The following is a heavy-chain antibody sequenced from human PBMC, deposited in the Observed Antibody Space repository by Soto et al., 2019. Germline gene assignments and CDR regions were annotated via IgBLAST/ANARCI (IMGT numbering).Heavy chain of an antibody. Sequence: EVQLLESGGGLVQPGGSLRLSXAAXGXXXSSYAMSWVRQAPGKGLEWVSAISGSGGSTYYADSVKGRFSISRDNAKNTLYLQMNSLRAEDTAVYYCAKDLGPCIAAAGPSDYWGQGTLVTVSS. V-gene: IGHV3-23*01. CDR3: AKDLGPCIAAAGPSDY. CDR2: ISGSGGST. CDR1: GXXXSSYA. J-gene: IGHJ4*02. D-gene: IGHD6-13*01.